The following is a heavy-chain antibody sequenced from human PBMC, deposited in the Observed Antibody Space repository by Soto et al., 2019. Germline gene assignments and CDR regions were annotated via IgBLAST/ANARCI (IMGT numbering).Heavy chain of an antibody. CDR1: GDTFTSYD. V-gene: IGHV1-8*01. J-gene: IGHJ6*03. D-gene: IGHD3-9*01. CDR2: MNPNSGNT. CDR3: ARAAAELRYFDWLLFGYMDV. Sequence: ASVKVSCKASGDTFTSYDINWVRQATGQGLEWMGWMNPNSGNTGYAQKFQGRVTMTRNTSISTAYMELSSLRSEDTAVYYCARAAAELRYFDWLLFGYMDVWGKGTTVTVSS.